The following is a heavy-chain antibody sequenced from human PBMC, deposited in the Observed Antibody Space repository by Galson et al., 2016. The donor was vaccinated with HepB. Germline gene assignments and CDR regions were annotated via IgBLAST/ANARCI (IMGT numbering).Heavy chain of an antibody. V-gene: IGHV4-38-2*02. J-gene: IGHJ4*02. CDR3: ARSYADSMAFPWGH. CDR1: DSPITSDFY. CDR2: VFHTGST. Sequence: SETLSLTCSVSDSPITSDFYWGWIRQPPGKGLEWLGTVFHTGSTYYNPSLKSRLTISVDTSKNHFSLKLNSVTASDAAIYYCARSYADSMAFPWGHGGQGTLVSVSS. D-gene: IGHD2/OR15-2a*01.